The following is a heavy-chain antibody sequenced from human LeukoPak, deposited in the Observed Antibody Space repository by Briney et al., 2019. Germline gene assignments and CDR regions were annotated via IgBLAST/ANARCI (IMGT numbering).Heavy chain of an antibody. Sequence: SETLSLTCTVSGGSISSSSYYWGWIRQPPGKGLEWIGSIYYSGSTYYNPSLKSRVTISVDTSKNQFSLKLSSVTAADTAVYYCARVRFGEAPFDYWGQGTLATVSS. V-gene: IGHV4-39*01. D-gene: IGHD3-10*01. CDR1: GGSISSSSYY. CDR2: IYYSGST. CDR3: ARVRFGEAPFDY. J-gene: IGHJ4*02.